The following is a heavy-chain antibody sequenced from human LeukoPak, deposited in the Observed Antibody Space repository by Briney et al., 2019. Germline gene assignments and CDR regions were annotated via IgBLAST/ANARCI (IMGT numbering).Heavy chain of an antibody. Sequence: GGSLRLSCAASGFTFSTNAMSWVRQAPGKGLERVSGITGSDIRTYNADSAEGRFTITSDNSKSALYLQMNNLRAEDTAVYYCAKECYDRSGYCFDYWGQGTLVTVSS. CDR3: AKECYDRSGYCFDY. D-gene: IGHD3-22*01. CDR1: GFTFSTNA. V-gene: IGHV3-23*01. J-gene: IGHJ4*02. CDR2: ITGSDIRT.